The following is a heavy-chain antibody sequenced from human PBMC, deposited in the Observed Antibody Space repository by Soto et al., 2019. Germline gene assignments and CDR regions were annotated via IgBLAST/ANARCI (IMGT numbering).Heavy chain of an antibody. J-gene: IGHJ3*02. Sequence: PGGSLRLSCAASGFTFDDYAMHWVRQAPGKGLEWVSGISWNSGSIGYADSVKGRFTISRDNAKNSLYLQMNSLRAEDTALYYCAKVYFSKGYDAFDIWGQGTMVTVSS. V-gene: IGHV3-9*01. CDR3: AKVYFSKGYDAFDI. CDR1: GFTFDDYA. CDR2: ISWNSGSI. D-gene: IGHD3-10*01.